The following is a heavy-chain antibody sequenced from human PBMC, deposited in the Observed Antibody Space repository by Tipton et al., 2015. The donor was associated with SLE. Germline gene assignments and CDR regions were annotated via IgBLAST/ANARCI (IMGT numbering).Heavy chain of an antibody. V-gene: IGHV4-34*01. CDR2: INHSGST. J-gene: IGHJ4*02. D-gene: IGHD3-3*01. Sequence: TLSLTCAVYGGSFSGYYWSWIRQPPGKGLEWIGEINHSGSTNYNPSLKSRVTISVDTSKNQFSLKLSSVTAADTAVYYCVPQYYDFWSGDLALDYWGQGTLVTVSS. CDR1: GGSFSGYY. CDR3: VPQYYDFWSGDLALDY.